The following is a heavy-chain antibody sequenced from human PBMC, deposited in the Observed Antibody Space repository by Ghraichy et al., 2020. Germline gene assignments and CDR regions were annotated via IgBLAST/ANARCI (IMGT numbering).Heavy chain of an antibody. D-gene: IGHD2-15*01. J-gene: IGHJ4*02. V-gene: IGHV3-66*01. CDR3: ARDDKYSIFDY. Sequence: GESLNISCAASGFTVSSNYMSWVRQAPGKGLEWVSVIYSGGSTYYADSVKGRFTISRDNSKNTLYLQMNSMRAEDTAVYYCARDDKYSIFDYWGQGTLVTVSS. CDR2: IYSGGST. CDR1: GFTVSSNY.